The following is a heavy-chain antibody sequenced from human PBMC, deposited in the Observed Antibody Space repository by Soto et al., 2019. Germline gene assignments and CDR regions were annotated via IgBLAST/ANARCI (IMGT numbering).Heavy chain of an antibody. CDR2: IRNKAYRGTT. CDR1: GFTFGDYA. Sequence: GSLGITCIPSGFTFGDYAMNWVRQAPGKGLDWISFIRNKAYRGTTKYAASVRGRFTISRDDSKSIAYLQMNSLKTEDTAVYYCTRGDMALNDYWGQGTMFTVSS. V-gene: IGHV3-49*04. J-gene: IGHJ4*02. CDR3: TRGDMALNDY. D-gene: IGHD2-15*01.